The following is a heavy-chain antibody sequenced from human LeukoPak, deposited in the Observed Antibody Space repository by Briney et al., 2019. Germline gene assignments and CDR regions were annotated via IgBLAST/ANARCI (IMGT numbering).Heavy chain of an antibody. V-gene: IGHV3-30*18. D-gene: IGHD3-10*01. J-gene: IGHJ4*02. CDR1: GFTFSSYG. CDR3: AKSSGYGSGSCPDY. Sequence: GGSLRLSCAASGFTFSSYGMHWVRQAPGKGLEWVAVTSYDGSNKYYADSVKGRFTISRDNSKNTLYLQMNSLRAEDTAVYYCAKSSGYGSGSCPDYWGQGTLVTVSS. CDR2: TSYDGSNK.